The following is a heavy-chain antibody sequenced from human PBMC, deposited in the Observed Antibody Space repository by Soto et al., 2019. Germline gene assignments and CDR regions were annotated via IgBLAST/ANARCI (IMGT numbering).Heavy chain of an antibody. CDR2: IYHSGST. Sequence: PSETLSLTCPVSGGPTSSCNWWIWVRQPPGKGLEWIGEIYHSGSTNYNPSLKSRVTISVDKSKNQFSLKLSSVIAADTAVYYCARVSGSYYYGMDVWGQGTTVT. CDR3: ARVSGSYYYGMDV. CDR1: GGPTSSCNW. J-gene: IGHJ6*02. D-gene: IGHD1-26*01. V-gene: IGHV4-4*02.